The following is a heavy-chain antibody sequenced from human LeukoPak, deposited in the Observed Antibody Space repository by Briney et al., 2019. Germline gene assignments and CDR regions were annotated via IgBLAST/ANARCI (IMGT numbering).Heavy chain of an antibody. V-gene: IGHV4-39*01. CDR1: GGSISSSSYY. Sequence: PSETLSLTCTVSGGSISSSSYYWGWIRQPPGKGLEWIGSIYYSGSTYYNPSLKSRVTISVDTSKNQFSLKLSSVTAADTAVYYCARLCRTTVTTFPRVYYYYYMDVWGKGTTVTISS. J-gene: IGHJ6*03. CDR3: ARLCRTTVTTFPRVYYYYYMDV. D-gene: IGHD4-17*01. CDR2: IYYSGST.